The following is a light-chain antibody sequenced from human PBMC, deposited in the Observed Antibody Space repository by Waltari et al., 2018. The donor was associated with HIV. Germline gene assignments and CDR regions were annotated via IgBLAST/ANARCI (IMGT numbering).Light chain of an antibody. J-gene: IGLJ2*01. CDR1: SSDIGLYNF. CDR2: EVS. Sequence: QSALTQPPSASGSPGQSVTISCAGTSSDIGLYNFVSWYQHHPGKAPNIMISEVSRRPSGVPDRFSGSKSGNTASLTVSGLQAEDEAAYYCFSYAGNNYLLFGGGTKLTVL. CDR3: FSYAGNNYLL. V-gene: IGLV2-8*01.